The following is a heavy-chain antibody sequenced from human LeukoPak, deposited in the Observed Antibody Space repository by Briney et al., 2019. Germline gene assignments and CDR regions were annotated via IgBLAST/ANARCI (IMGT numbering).Heavy chain of an antibody. CDR1: GYSISSGYY. D-gene: IGHD7-27*01. V-gene: IGHV4-38-2*02. CDR2: IYHSGST. J-gene: IGHJ4*02. CDR3: ARINWGTVDY. Sequence: SETLSLTCTVSGYSISSGYYWGWIRQPPGKGLEWIGSIYHSGSTYYNPSLKSRVTISVDTSKNQFSLKLSSVTAADTAVYYCARINWGTVDYWGQGTLVTVSS.